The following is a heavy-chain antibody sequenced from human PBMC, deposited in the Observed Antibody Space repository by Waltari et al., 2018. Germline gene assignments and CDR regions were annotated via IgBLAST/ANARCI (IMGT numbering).Heavy chain of an antibody. CDR1: GGTFSSYA. V-gene: IGHV1-69*01. Sequence: QVQLVQSGAEVKKPGSSVKVSCKASGGTFSSYAISWVRLAPGPRLEWMGGIIPIFGTANYAQKFQGRVTITADESTSTAYMELSSLRSEDTAVYYCARVYYDFWSGYYSGDAFDIWGQGTMVTVSS. J-gene: IGHJ3*02. CDR3: ARVYYDFWSGYYSGDAFDI. CDR2: IIPIFGTA. D-gene: IGHD3-3*01.